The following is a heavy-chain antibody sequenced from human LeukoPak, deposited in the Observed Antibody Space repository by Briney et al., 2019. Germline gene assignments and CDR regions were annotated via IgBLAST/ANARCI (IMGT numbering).Heavy chain of an antibody. CDR1: GYTFTGYY. Sequence: ASVKVSCKASGYTFTGYYMHWVRQAPGQGLEWMGWINPNSGGTNYAQKFQGRVTMTRDTSISTAYMELSRLRSDDTAVYYCARDRVDSGSYVDYWGQGTLVTVSS. CDR2: INPNSGGT. V-gene: IGHV1-2*02. J-gene: IGHJ4*02. D-gene: IGHD3-10*01. CDR3: ARDRVDSGSYVDY.